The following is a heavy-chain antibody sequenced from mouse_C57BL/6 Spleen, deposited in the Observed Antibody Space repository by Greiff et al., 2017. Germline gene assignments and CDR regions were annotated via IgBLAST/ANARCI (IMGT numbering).Heavy chain of an antibody. Sequence: QVQLQQPGAELVKPGASVKLSCKASGYTFTSYWMHWVKQRPGQGLEWIGMIHPNSGSTNYNEKFKSKATLTVDKSSSTAYMQLSSLTSEDSAVYYCARTFITTVVAVPYFDYWGQGTTLTVSS. D-gene: IGHD1-1*01. CDR1: GYTFTSYW. CDR2: IHPNSGST. J-gene: IGHJ2*01. CDR3: ARTFITTVVAVPYFDY. V-gene: IGHV1-64*01.